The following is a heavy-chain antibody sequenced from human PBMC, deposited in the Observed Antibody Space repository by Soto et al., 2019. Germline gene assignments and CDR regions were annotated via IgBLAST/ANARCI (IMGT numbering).Heavy chain of an antibody. J-gene: IGHJ6*02. CDR1: GFTFSSYG. CDR3: ARDSVKMVRGVIHYYGRDV. D-gene: IGHD3-10*01. CDR2: IWYDGSNK. Sequence: QVQLVESGGGVVQPGRSLRLSCAASGFTFSSYGMHWVRQAPGKGLEWVAVIWYDGSNKYYADSVKGRFTISRDNSKNTLYLQMNSLRSEDTAVYYCARDSVKMVRGVIHYYGRDVWGQGTTVTVSS. V-gene: IGHV3-33*01.